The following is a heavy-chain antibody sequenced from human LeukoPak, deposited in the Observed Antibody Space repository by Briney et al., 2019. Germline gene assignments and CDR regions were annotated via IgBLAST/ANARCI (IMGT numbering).Heavy chain of an antibody. CDR3: AKAPRGGLWFGELFDY. CDR2: ISYDGSNK. V-gene: IGHV3-30*18. D-gene: IGHD3-10*01. Sequence: GGSLRLSCAASGFTFSSYGMHWVRQAPGKGLEWVAVISYDGSNKYYADSVKGRFTISRDNSKNTLYLQMNSLRAEDMAVYYCAKAPRGGLWFGELFDYWGQGTLVTVSS. J-gene: IGHJ4*02. CDR1: GFTFSSYG.